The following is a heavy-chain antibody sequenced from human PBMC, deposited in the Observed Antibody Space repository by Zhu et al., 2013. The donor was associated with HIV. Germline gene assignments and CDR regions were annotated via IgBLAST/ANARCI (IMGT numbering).Heavy chain of an antibody. D-gene: IGHD6-13*01. CDR2: IIPIFGTA. CDR3: ARGGWVYIAAAVPYFDY. V-gene: IGHV1-69*01. Sequence: QVQLVQSGAEVKKPGSSVKVSCKASGGTFSSYAISWVRQAPGQGLEWMGGIIPIFGTANYAQKFQGRVTITADESTSTAYMELSSLRSEDTAVYYCARGGWVYIAAAVPYFDYWGQGTLVTVSS. CDR1: GGTFSSYA. J-gene: IGHJ4*02.